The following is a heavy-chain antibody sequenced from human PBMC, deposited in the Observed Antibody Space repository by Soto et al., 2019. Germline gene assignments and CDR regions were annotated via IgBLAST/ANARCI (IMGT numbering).Heavy chain of an antibody. V-gene: IGHV3-23*01. CDR1: GFTLSSYA. CDR3: AKEQNGARYFDY. CDR2: ISGRGGST. Sequence: GGSLRPSCAASGFTLSSYAMSWVRQAPGKGLKWVSAISGRGGSTYYADSVKGRFTISRDNSKNTLYLQKNSLRAEDTAVYYCAKEQNGARYFDYWGQGTLVTVSS. D-gene: IGHD4-17*01. J-gene: IGHJ4*02.